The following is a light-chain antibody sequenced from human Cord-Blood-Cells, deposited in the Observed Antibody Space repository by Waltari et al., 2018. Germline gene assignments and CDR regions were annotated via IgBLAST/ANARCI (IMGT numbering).Light chain of an antibody. J-gene: IGLJ2*01. Sequence: SSELTQDPAVSVALGQTVRITCQGDRLRSYYVSWYQHKPGQAPVLVIYGKNNRPPGIPDRFSGSSSGNTASLTITGAQAEDEADYYCNSRDSSGNHVVFGGGTKLTVL. CDR1: RLRSYY. CDR2: GKN. V-gene: IGLV3-19*01. CDR3: NSRDSSGNHVV.